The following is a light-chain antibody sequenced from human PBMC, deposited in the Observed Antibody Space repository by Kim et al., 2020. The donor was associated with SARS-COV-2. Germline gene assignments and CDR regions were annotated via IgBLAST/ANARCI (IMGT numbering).Light chain of an antibody. V-gene: IGKV3-20*01. CDR2: GAS. J-gene: IGKJ2*01. CDR1: QSVTNNY. Sequence: EIVLTQSPGTLSLSPGERVTLSCRASQSVTNNYLAWYQQKAGQAPTLLIYGASARATGIADRFSGSGSGTDFTLTISRLEPEDFAVYYCQQYGGSPPYTFGQGTKLEI. CDR3: QQYGGSPPYT.